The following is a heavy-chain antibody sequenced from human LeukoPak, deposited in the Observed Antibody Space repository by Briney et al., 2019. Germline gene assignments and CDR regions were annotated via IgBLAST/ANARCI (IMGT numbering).Heavy chain of an antibody. CDR2: ISSSGASI. CDR1: GFTFSSYS. D-gene: IGHD6-13*01. V-gene: IGHV3-48*01. CDR3: ARDTTWYSSYYFDY. J-gene: IGHJ4*02. Sequence: PGGSLRLSCVASGFTFSSYSMNWVRQAPGKGLDCVAYISSSGASIYYADSVKGRFTISRDNDKHSLYLQMNTLRAEDTAIYYCARDTTWYSSYYFDYWGQGSLVTVSS.